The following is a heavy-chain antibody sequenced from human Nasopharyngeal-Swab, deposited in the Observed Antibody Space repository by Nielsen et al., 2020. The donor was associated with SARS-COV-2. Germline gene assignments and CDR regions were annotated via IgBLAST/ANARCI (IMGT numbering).Heavy chain of an antibody. CDR1: GGPISSNY. CDR2: LFYSGST. Sequence: SDTLSLTFTVSGGPISSNYWNWFRQPPGKGLEWIGYLFYSGSTNYNPSLNSRVTISPDTSKNQFSLRLSSVTSADTAVYYCARSLVGVSRHFDYWGQGALVTVSS. J-gene: IGHJ4*02. CDR3: ARSLVGVSRHFDY. V-gene: IGHV4-59*01. D-gene: IGHD1-26*01.